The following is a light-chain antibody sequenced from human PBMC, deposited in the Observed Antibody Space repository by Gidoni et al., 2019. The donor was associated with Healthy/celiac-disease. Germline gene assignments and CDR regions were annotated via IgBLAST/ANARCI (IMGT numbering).Light chain of an antibody. J-gene: IGKJ4*01. CDR3: QQYGSSPL. CDR1: QSVSSSY. CDR2: GAS. Sequence: EFVLTQSPGTLSLSPGERATLSCSASQSVSSSYLAWYQQKPGQAPRLLIYGASSRATGIPEKVSGSGSGTDFTLTISRLEPEDFAVYYCQQYGSSPLFXGXTKVKI. V-gene: IGKV3-20*01.